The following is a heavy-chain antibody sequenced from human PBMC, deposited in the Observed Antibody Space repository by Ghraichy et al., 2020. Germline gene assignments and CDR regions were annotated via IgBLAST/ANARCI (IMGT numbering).Heavy chain of an antibody. CDR2: INHSGST. V-gene: IGHV4-34*01. Sequence: SETLSLTCAVYGGSFSGYYWSWIRQPPGKGLEWIGEINHSGSTNYNPSLKSRVTISVDTSKNQFSLKLSSVTAADTAVYYCARTSIAAAGTPCLAGTPFDYWGQGTRVTVSS. J-gene: IGHJ4*02. D-gene: IGHD6-13*01. CDR3: ARTSIAAAGTPCLAGTPFDY. CDR1: GGSFSGYY.